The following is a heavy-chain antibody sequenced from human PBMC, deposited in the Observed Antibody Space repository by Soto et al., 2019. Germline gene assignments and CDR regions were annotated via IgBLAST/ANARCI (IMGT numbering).Heavy chain of an antibody. CDR2: IHYSGST. V-gene: IGHV4-59*01. D-gene: IGHD3-3*01. CDR3: ARVRSNLFDY. J-gene: IGHJ4*02. Sequence: SETLSLTCTLSGDSISTFYWSWIRQPPGKGLEWIGYIHYSGSTNYNPSLKSQVIISVDTSKNQFSLKLSSVTAADTAVYFCARVRSNLFDYWGQGTLVTVSS. CDR1: GDSISTFY.